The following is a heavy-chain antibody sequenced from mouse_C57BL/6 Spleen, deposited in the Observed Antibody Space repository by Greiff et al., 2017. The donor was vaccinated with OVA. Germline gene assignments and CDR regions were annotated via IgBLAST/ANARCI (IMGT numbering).Heavy chain of an antibody. J-gene: IGHJ2*01. V-gene: IGHV1-15*01. CDR2: IDPETGGT. CDR3: TRGITTVVLDY. Sequence: QVHVKQSGAELVRPGASVTLSCKASGYTFTDYEMHWVKQTPVHGLEWIGAIDPETGGTAYNQKFKGKAILTADKSSSTAYMELRSLTYEDSAVYYCTRGITTVVLDYWGQGTTLTVSS. D-gene: IGHD1-1*01. CDR1: GYTFTDYE.